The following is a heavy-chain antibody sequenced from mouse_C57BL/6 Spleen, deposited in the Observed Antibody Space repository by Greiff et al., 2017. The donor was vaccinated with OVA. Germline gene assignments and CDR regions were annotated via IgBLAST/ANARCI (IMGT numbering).Heavy chain of an antibody. CDR2: ISSGGDYI. CDR3: TRAGDHDGDYYAMDY. V-gene: IGHV5-9-1*02. CDR1: GFTFSSYA. Sequence: EVKVEESGEGLVKPGGSLKLSCAASGFTFSSYAMSWVRQTPEKRLEWVAYISSGGDYIYYADTVKGRFTISRDNARNTLYLQMSSLKSEDTAMYYCTRAGDHDGDYYAMDYWGQGTSVTVSS. J-gene: IGHJ4*01. D-gene: IGHD2-12*01.